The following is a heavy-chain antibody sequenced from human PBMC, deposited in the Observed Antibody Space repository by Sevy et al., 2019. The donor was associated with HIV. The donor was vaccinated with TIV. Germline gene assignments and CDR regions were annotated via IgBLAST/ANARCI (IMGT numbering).Heavy chain of an antibody. D-gene: IGHD3-22*01. CDR1: GFSFDSYG. CDR3: AKGGGGHYDPDEIAYYFYYYNMDV. J-gene: IGHJ6*03. CDR2: ISGSGTRT. V-gene: IGHV3-23*01. Sequence: GGSLRLSCAVSGFSFDSYGMTWVRQAPGKGLEWVSAISGSGTRTYYADSVKGRFIISRDNSENTLDLQMNSLRAEDTAIFFLAKGGGGHYDPDEIAYYFYYYNMDVWGKGTTVTVSS.